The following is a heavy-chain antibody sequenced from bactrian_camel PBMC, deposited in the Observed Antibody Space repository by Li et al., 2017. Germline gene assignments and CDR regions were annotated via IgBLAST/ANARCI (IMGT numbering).Heavy chain of an antibody. Sequence: HVQLVESGGGSVQAGGSLRLSCKTSGITYSTYYLGWFRQAPGKEREGVAAIGAQTRNQWYADSVKGRFTISRDPAKDTLYLQMNSLKPEDTAVYYCADDTLILRYTRDTADGDFDYWGQGTQVTVS. V-gene: IGHV3-2*01. J-gene: IGHJ4*01. D-gene: IGHD1*01. CDR1: GITYSTYY. CDR2: IGAQTRNQ. CDR3: ADDTLILRYTRDTADGDFDY.